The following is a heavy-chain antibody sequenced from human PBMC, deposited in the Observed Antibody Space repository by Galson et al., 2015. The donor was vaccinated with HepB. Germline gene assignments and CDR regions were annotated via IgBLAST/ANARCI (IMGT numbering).Heavy chain of an antibody. Sequence: SVKVSCKASGYTFTSYAMNWVRQAPGQGLEWMGWINTNTGNPTYAQGFTGRFVFSLDTSVSTAYPQISSLKAEDTAVYYCARGGPLSVGGYDSLYFDYWGQGTLVTVSS. J-gene: IGHJ4*02. D-gene: IGHD5-12*01. CDR2: INTNTGNP. V-gene: IGHV7-4-1*02. CDR1: GYTFTSYA. CDR3: ARGGPLSVGGYDSLYFDY.